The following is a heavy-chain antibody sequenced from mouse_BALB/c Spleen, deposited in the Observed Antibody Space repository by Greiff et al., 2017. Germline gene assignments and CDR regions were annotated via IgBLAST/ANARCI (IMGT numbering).Heavy chain of an antibody. V-gene: IGHV5-6-4*01. D-gene: IGHD1-1*01. J-gene: IGHJ3*01. Sequence: EVKLVESGGGLVKPGGSLKLSCAASGFTFSSYTMSWVRQTPEKRLEWVATISSGGSYTYYPDSVKGRFTISRDNAKNTLYLQMSSLKSEDTAMYYCTRDYYGPFAYWGQGTLVTVSA. CDR2: ISSGGSYT. CDR3: TRDYYGPFAY. CDR1: GFTFSSYT.